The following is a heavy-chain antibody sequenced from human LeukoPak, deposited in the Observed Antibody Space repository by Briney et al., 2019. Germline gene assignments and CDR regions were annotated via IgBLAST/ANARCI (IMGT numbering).Heavy chain of an antibody. Sequence: ASVKVSCKASGGTFSSYAISWVRQAPGQGLEWMGRIIPIFGTANYAQKFQGPVTITTDESTSTAYMELSSLRSEDTAVYYCARDKVRVSWFDPWGQGTLVTVSS. CDR1: GGTFSSYA. CDR3: ARDKVRVSWFDP. J-gene: IGHJ5*02. D-gene: IGHD3-22*01. CDR2: IIPIFGTA. V-gene: IGHV1-69*05.